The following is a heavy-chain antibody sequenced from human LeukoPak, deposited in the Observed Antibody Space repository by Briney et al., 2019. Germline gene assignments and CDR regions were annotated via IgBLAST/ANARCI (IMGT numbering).Heavy chain of an antibody. CDR3: ARGGGGSKLLDY. CDR1: GGSISSGGYY. CDR2: ISYSGST. V-gene: IGHV4-61*08. J-gene: IGHJ4*02. Sequence: SETLSLTCTVSGGSISSGGYYWSWIRQPPGKGLEWIGYISYSGSTNYNPSLKSRVTISVDTSKNQFSLKLSSVTAADTAVYYCARGGGGSKLLDYWGQGTLVTVSS. D-gene: IGHD3-16*01.